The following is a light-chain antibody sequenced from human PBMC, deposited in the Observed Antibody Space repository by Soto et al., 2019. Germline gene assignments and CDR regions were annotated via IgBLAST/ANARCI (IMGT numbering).Light chain of an antibody. J-gene: IGKJ1*01. CDR3: QQYGSSRWT. CDR1: QSVSSSY. Sequence: EIVMTQSPATLSVSPGERATLSVRSSQSVSSSYLAWYQQKPGQAPRLLIYGASSRATGIPDRFSGSGSGTDFTLTISRLEPEDFAVYYCQQYGSSRWTFGQGTKVDIK. CDR2: GAS. V-gene: IGKV3-20*01.